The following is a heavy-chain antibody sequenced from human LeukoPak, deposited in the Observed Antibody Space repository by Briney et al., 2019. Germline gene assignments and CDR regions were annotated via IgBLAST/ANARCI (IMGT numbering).Heavy chain of an antibody. V-gene: IGHV3-21*01. CDR3: ARAPEGEYFDH. Sequence: PGGSLRLSCAASGFTFSSYRMIWVRQAPGKGLEWVSSIISSSSYIYYADSVKGRFTISRDNAKISLYLQMNSLRAEDTAVYYCARAPEGEYFDHWGQGTLVTVSS. D-gene: IGHD2/OR15-2a*01. J-gene: IGHJ4*02. CDR1: GFTFSSYR. CDR2: IISSSSYI.